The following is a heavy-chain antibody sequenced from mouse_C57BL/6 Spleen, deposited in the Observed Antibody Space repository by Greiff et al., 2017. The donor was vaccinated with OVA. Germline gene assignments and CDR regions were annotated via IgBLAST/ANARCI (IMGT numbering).Heavy chain of an antibody. J-gene: IGHJ1*03. V-gene: IGHV1-82*01. CDR2: IYPGDGDT. CDR1: GYAFSSSW. CDR3: ARGHGYDWYFDG. D-gene: IGHD2-2*01. Sequence: VQLQQSGPELVKPGASVKISCKASGYAFSSSWMNWVKQRPGKGLEWIGRIYPGDGDTNYNGKFKGKATLTADKSSSTAYMQLSSLTSEDSAVYYCARGHGYDWYFDGWGTGTTVTVSS.